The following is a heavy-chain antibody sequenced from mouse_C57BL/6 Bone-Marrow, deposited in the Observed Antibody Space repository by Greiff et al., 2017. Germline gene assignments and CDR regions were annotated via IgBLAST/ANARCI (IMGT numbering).Heavy chain of an antibody. Sequence: DVQLQESGAELVRPGASVKLSCTASGFNIKDDYMHWVKQRPEQGLEWIGWIDPENGDTEYASKFQGEATITADTSSNTAYLQLSSLTSEDTAVYYCTTLLHGSSSEGFAYWGQGTLVTVSA. CDR3: TTLLHGSSSEGFAY. CDR1: GFNIKDDY. D-gene: IGHD1-1*01. CDR2: IDPENGDT. V-gene: IGHV14-4*01. J-gene: IGHJ3*01.